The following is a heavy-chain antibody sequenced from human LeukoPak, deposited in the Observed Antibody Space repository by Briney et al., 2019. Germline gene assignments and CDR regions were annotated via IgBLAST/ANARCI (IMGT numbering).Heavy chain of an antibody. J-gene: IGHJ4*02. CDR3: ARGGGYCSSTSCYYVY. Sequence: GASVKVSCKASGYTFTGYYMHWVRQAPGQGLEWMGWINPNSGGANYAQKFQGWVTMTRDTSISTAYMELSRLRSDDTAVYYCARGGGYCSSTSCYYVYWGQGTLVTVSS. D-gene: IGHD2-2*01. CDR2: INPNSGGA. V-gene: IGHV1-2*04. CDR1: GYTFTGYY.